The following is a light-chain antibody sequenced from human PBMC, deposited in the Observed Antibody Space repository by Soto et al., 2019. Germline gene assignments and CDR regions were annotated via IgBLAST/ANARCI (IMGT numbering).Light chain of an antibody. V-gene: IGLV3-21*02. CDR2: DDS. CDR3: HVWDGNSDHVV. CDR1: SIGSKS. J-gene: IGLJ2*01. Sequence: SYELTQAPSVSVAPGQTATITCGGNSIGSKSVNWYQQEPGQAPVLVVYDDSDRPSGIPERFSGSNSGNTATLTISRVEAGDEADYYCHVWDGNSDHVVFGGGTKVTVL.